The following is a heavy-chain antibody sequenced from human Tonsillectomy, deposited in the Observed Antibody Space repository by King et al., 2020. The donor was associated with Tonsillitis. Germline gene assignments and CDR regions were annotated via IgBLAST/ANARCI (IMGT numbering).Heavy chain of an antibody. CDR3: AISPLGELPRV. V-gene: IGHV1-18*04. CDR1: GYTFPSYG. CDR2: INTYNDNT. J-gene: IGHJ4*02. Sequence: QLVQSGAEVKKPGASVKVSCKASGYTFPSYGINWVRQAPGQGLEWVGWINTYNDNTYYAQNLQGRVTMTTDTSTSTAYMELRSLRSDDTAVYSCAISPLGELPRVWGQGTLVTVSS. D-gene: IGHD1-26*01.